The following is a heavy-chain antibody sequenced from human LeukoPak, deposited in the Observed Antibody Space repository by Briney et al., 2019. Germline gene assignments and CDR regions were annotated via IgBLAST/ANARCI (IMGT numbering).Heavy chain of an antibody. CDR1: GFTFSGYS. V-gene: IGHV3-30*04. CDR3: ARAMSIVLMVYAMDY. CDR2: ISYDGSNK. D-gene: IGHD2-8*01. Sequence: PGGSLRLSCAASGFTFSGYSMNWVRQAPGKGLEWVAVISYDGSNKYYADSVKGRFTISRDNSKNTLYLQMNSLRAEDTAVYYCARAMSIVLMVYAMDYWGQGTLVTVSS. J-gene: IGHJ4*02.